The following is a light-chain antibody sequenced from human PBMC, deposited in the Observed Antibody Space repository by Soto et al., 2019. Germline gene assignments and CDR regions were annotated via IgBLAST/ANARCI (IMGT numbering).Light chain of an antibody. J-gene: IGKJ4*01. CDR1: QTISSSY. CDR2: GAS. V-gene: IGKV3-20*01. Sequence: EIVLTQSPGTLSLSQGERATLSCRASQTISSSYLAWYQQKPGQAPRLLIYGASTRATVIPDRFSGSGSGTDFTLTISRLEPEDFAVYYCQQYGTSPLTFGGGTKVDIK. CDR3: QQYGTSPLT.